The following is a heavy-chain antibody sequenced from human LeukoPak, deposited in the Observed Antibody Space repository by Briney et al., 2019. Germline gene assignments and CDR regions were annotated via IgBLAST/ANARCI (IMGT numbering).Heavy chain of an antibody. CDR1: GYTYTSYD. J-gene: IGHJ6*03. CDR2: MNPNSGNT. V-gene: IGHV1-8*01. Sequence: ASVKDSCKASGYTYTSYDINWVRQATGQGLEWMGWMNPNSGNTGYAQKFQGRVTMTRNTSISTAYMELSSLRSEDTAVYYWARSDGYNYYYYYMDVWGKGTTVIVSS. D-gene: IGHD5-24*01. CDR3: ARSDGYNYYYYYMDV.